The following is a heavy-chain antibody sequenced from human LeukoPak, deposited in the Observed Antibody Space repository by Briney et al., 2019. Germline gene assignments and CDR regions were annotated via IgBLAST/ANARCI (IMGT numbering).Heavy chain of an antibody. CDR1: GYSFTSYW. CDR3: ARNQMYYDFWSGYPHDAFDI. J-gene: IGHJ3*02. CDR2: IYPGDSDT. Sequence: GESLKISCKGSGYSFTSYWIGWVRQMPGKGLEWMGIIYPGDSDTRYSPSFQGQVTISADKSISTAYLQWSSLKASDTAMYYCARNQMYYDFWSGYPHDAFDIWGQGTMVTVSS. D-gene: IGHD3-3*01. V-gene: IGHV5-51*01.